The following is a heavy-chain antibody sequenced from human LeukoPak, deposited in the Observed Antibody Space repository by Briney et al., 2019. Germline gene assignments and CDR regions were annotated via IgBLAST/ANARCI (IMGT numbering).Heavy chain of an antibody. D-gene: IGHD3-22*01. CDR2: INSDGSST. CDR1: GFTFSSYW. CDR3: ATLPYYYDSSGYLGSIDNFDY. Sequence: GGSLRLSCAASGFTFSSYWMHWVRQAPGKGLVWVSRINSDGSSTSYADSVKGRFTISRDNAKNTLYLQMNSLRAEDTAVYYCATLPYYYDSSGYLGSIDNFDYWGQGTLVTVSS. J-gene: IGHJ4*02. V-gene: IGHV3-74*01.